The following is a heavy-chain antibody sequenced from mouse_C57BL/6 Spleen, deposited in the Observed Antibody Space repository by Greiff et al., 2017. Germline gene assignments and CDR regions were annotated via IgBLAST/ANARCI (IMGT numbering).Heavy chain of an antibody. J-gene: IGHJ3*01. CDR1: GFTFSDYY. Sequence: EVQLVESEGGLVQPGSSMKLSCTASGFTFSDYYMAWVRQVPEKGLEWVANINYDGSSTYYLDSLKSRFIISRDNAKNILYLQMSSLKSEDTATYYCARDARGFAYWGQGTLVTVSA. V-gene: IGHV5-16*01. CDR2: INYDGSST. CDR3: ARDARGFAY.